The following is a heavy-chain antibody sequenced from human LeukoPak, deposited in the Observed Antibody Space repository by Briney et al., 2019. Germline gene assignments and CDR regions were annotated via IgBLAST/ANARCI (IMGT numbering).Heavy chain of an antibody. CDR1: GFTFSSYV. D-gene: IGHD5-24*01. CDR3: ARNFRDDYNNSFDY. CDR2: ISYDGSKK. J-gene: IGHJ4*02. Sequence: GGSLRLSCAASGFTFSSYVMHWVRQAPGKGLEWVAIISYDGSKKYYADYVKGRFTISRDNSKNTLYLQMNSLRAEDTAVYYCARNFRDDYNNSFDYWGQGTLVTVSS. V-gene: IGHV3-30*04.